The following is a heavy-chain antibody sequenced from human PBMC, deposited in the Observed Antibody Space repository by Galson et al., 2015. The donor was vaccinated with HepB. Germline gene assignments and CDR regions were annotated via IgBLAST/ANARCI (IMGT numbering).Heavy chain of an antibody. Sequence: SVKVSCKASGYTFTGYYIHWVRQAPGQGLEWMGWINPNSGGTNYPQKFQGRVTMTRDTSISTAYMELSRLRSDDTAVYYCARPYVPTTVTYGGAYYYYGMGVWGQGTTVTVSS. CDR3: ARPYVPTTVTYGGAYYYYGMGV. D-gene: IGHD4-17*01. CDR2: INPNSGGT. J-gene: IGHJ6*02. CDR1: GYTFTGYY. V-gene: IGHV1-2*02.